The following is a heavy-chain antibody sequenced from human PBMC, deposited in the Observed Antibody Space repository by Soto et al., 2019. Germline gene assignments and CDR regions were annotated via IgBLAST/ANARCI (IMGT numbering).Heavy chain of an antibody. CDR2: IKSKTDGGTT. CDR1: GFTFSNAW. D-gene: IGHD6-13*01. J-gene: IGHJ4*02. V-gene: IGHV3-15*01. Sequence: GGSLRLSCAASGFTFSNAWMSWVRQAPGKGLEWVGRIKSKTDGGTTDYAAPVKGRFTISRDDSKNTLYLQMNSLRAEDTAMYYCARDTDPRRIAGYFDSWGQGTLVTVSS. CDR3: ARDTDPRRIAGYFDS.